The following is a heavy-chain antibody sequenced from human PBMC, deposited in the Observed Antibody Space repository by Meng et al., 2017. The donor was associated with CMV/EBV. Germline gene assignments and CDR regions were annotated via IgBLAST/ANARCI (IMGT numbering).Heavy chain of an antibody. CDR3: ARFMSSSWDHYFDY. J-gene: IGHJ4*02. CDR1: GYTFTGYY. D-gene: IGHD6-13*01. CDR2: INPNSGGT. V-gene: IGHV1-2*02. Sequence: QGQLVQYGAEVKKPGAAVKDSCKASGYTFTGYYMHWVRQAPGQGLEWMGWINPNSGGTNYAQKFQGRVTMTRDTSISTAYMELSRLRSDDTAVYYCARFMSSSWDHYFDYWGQGTLVTVSS.